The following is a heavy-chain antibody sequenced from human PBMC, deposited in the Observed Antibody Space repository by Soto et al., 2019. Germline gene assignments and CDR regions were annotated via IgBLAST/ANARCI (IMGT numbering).Heavy chain of an antibody. J-gene: IGHJ4*02. V-gene: IGHV3-23*01. CDR2: ITATDGNT. D-gene: IGHD4-4*01. CDR1: GFTFKAYA. CDR3: AKDEGTSSTVFDY. Sequence: GGSLRLSCVASGFTFKAYAMGWVRQAPGKGLEWVSSITATDGNTYYADSVRGRFTISRDNSRNSLFLQMNGLRPEDSALYFCAKDEGTSSTVFDYWGQGTLVTVSS.